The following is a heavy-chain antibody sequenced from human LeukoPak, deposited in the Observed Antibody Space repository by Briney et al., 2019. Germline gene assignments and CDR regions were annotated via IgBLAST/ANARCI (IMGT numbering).Heavy chain of an antibody. CDR1: GYTFTSYY. J-gene: IGHJ4*02. D-gene: IGHD5-24*01. CDR2: INPSGGST. CDR3: ASTSGWLTLED. Sequence: ASVKVSCKASGYTFTSYYMHWVRQAPGHGLEWIGIINPSGGSTRYAQKFQGRVTMTRDTSTSTVYMELSSLRSEDTAVYYCASTSGWLTLEDWGQGTLVTVSS. V-gene: IGHV1-46*01.